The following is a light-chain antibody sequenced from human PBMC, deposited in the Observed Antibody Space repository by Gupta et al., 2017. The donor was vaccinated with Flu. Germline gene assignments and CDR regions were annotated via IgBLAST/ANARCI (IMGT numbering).Light chain of an antibody. J-gene: IGKJ3*01. Sequence: GTLAVAPEERATLAVLDSGHVSSNFIPRYQQNPGQAPRLLMSEASYRATDTPDRFSGRESGTEFTLTISRLEPGDVAVYYCQHVGKMPFTCSHGTKVDIK. CDR2: EAS. CDR1: GHVSSNF. CDR3: QHVGKMPFT. V-gene: IGKV3-20*01.